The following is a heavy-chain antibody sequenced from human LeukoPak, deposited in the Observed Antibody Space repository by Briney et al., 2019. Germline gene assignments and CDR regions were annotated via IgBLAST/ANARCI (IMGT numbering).Heavy chain of an antibody. CDR1: GFSFSNYG. J-gene: IGHJ4*02. Sequence: GGSLRLSCAASGFSFSNYGMHWVRQAPGKGLEWVAFIAYDEGTKYYADSVKGRFSISRDNSKNTLYVQMNSLRAEDTAVYYRAAQNKYGDYTSQDFWGRGTLVIVSS. CDR3: AAQNKYGDYTSQDF. V-gene: IGHV3-30*03. D-gene: IGHD4-17*01. CDR2: IAYDEGTK.